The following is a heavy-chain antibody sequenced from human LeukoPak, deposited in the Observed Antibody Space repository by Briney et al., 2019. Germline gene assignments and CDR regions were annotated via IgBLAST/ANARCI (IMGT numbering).Heavy chain of an antibody. CDR3: AKDLDYYDSSGYRYYYMDV. CDR1: GFTVSSNS. Sequence: GSLRLSCKVSGFTVSSNSWSWVRQAPGKGLEWVSAISGSGGSTYYADSVKGRFTISRDNSKNTLYLQMNSLRAEDTAVYYCAKDLDYYDSSGYRYYYMDVWGKGTTVTISS. J-gene: IGHJ6*03. CDR2: ISGSGGST. D-gene: IGHD3-22*01. V-gene: IGHV3-23*01.